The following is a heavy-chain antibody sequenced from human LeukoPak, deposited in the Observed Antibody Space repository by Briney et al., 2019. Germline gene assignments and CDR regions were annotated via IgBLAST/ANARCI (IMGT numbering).Heavy chain of an antibody. D-gene: IGHD2-8*01. Sequence: GGSLRLSCAASGFTFSSYSMNWVRQAPGKGLEWVSSISSSSSYIYYADSVKGRFTISRDNAKNSLYLQMNSLRAEDTAVYYCARGRWDIVLMVYAILDYWGQGTLVTVSS. CDR2: ISSSSSYI. CDR1: GFTFSSYS. J-gene: IGHJ4*02. V-gene: IGHV3-21*01. CDR3: ARGRWDIVLMVYAILDY.